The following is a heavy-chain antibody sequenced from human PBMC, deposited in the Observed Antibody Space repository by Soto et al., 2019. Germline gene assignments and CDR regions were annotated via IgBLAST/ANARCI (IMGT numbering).Heavy chain of an antibody. D-gene: IGHD4-17*01. Sequence: GGSLRLSCAASGFTFSDSYMSWIRQAPGKGLEWVSYISSSSSYTNYADSVKGRFTISRDNAKNSLYLQMNSLRAEDTAVYYCARDRYDYGDYLDYYYGMDVWGQGTTVTVSS. CDR3: ARDRYDYGDYLDYYYGMDV. CDR2: ISSSSSYT. CDR1: GFTFSDSY. J-gene: IGHJ6*02. V-gene: IGHV3-11*06.